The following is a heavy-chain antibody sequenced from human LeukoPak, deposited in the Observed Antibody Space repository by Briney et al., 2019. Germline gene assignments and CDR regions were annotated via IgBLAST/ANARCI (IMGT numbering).Heavy chain of an antibody. CDR3: AGYSGSYLVLGTFDI. V-gene: IGHV1-2*02. CDR2: INPNSGGT. J-gene: IGHJ3*02. Sequence: ASVKVSYKASGYTFTGYYFHWVRQAPGQGLEWMGWINPNSGGTNYAQKFQGRVTMTRDTSISTAYMELSRLRSDDTAVYYCAGYSGSYLVLGTFDIWGQGTMVTVSS. CDR1: GYTFTGYY. D-gene: IGHD1-26*01.